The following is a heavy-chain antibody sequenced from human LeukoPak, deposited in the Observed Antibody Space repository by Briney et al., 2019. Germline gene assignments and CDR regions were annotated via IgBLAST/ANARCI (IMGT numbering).Heavy chain of an antibody. V-gene: IGHV3-23*01. CDR1: GFTFSSYA. Sequence: SGGSLRLSCAASGFTFSSYAMSWVCQAPGKGLEWVSAISGSGGSTYYADSVKGRFTISRDNSKNTLYLQMNSLRAEDTAVYYCAKLPSRRGSGSQFDYWGQGTLVTVSS. J-gene: IGHJ4*02. D-gene: IGHD3-10*01. CDR3: AKLPSRRGSGSQFDY. CDR2: ISGSGGST.